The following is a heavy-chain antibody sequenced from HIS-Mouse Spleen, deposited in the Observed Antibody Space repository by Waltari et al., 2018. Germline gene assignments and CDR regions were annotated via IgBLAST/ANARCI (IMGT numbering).Heavy chain of an antibody. CDR1: GGSISSSSYY. J-gene: IGHJ2*01. CDR3: AREIPYSSSWYDWYFDL. V-gene: IGHV4-39*07. CDR2: IYSSGGT. Sequence: QLQLQESGPGLVKPSETLSLTCTVSGGSISSSSYYWGWIRQPPGKGLEWIGSIYSSGGTYYNPSLKSRVTISVDTSKSQFSLKLSSVTAADTAVYYCAREIPYSSSWYDWYFDLWGRGTLVTVSS. D-gene: IGHD6-13*01.